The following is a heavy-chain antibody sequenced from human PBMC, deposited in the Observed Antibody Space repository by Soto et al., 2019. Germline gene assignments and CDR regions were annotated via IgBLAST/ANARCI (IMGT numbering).Heavy chain of an antibody. D-gene: IGHD2-2*01. CDR1: RYTFTSYD. Sequence: SANVPCKASRYTFTSYDINWARHSTEQGLEWMGWMNPNSGNTGYAQKFQGRVTMTRNNSISTAYMEVSSLRSEDTAVYYCARGIVGDIVVVPAAPTLDVWGQGTTVTAP. CDR3: ARGIVGDIVVVPAAPTLDV. J-gene: IGHJ6*02. V-gene: IGHV1-8*01. CDR2: MNPNSGNT.